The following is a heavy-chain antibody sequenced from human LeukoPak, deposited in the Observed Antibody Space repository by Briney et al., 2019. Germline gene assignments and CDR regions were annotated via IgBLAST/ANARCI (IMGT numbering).Heavy chain of an antibody. J-gene: IGHJ5*02. CDR3: ARGRAAVTGHNWFDP. D-gene: IGHD4-23*01. Sequence: SETLSLTCAVCGGSFSGYYWSWIRQPPGKGLEWIGEINHSGSTNYNPSLKSRVTISVDTSKNQFSLKLSSVTAADTAVYYCARGRAAVTGHNWFDPWGQGTLVTVSS. CDR1: GGSFSGYY. CDR2: INHSGST. V-gene: IGHV4-34*01.